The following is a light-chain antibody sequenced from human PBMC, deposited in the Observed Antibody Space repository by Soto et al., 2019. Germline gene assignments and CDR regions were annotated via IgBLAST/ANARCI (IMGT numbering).Light chain of an antibody. CDR3: QQRSNWPT. V-gene: IGKV3-11*01. J-gene: IGKJ5*01. Sequence: EIVLTQSPATLSLSPGERATLSCRASQSVSSYLAWYQQKPGQAPRLLIYDASNRATGIPARVSGSGSGTDFTLNISSLEPEDFAVYYCQQRSNWPTFGQGTRLEIK. CDR1: QSVSSY. CDR2: DAS.